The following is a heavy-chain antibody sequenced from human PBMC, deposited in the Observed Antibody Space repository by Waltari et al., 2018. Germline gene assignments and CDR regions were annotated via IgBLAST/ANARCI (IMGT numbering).Heavy chain of an antibody. CDR2: IYAGGGS. D-gene: IGHD3-16*01. J-gene: IGHJ3*01. Sequence: EVQLVETGGALNHPGGSLRLSCAASAFIVRNNYMAWVRQAPGKGLEWVSVIYAGGGSDSADSVRGRFTISRDNSKNTLYLEMNALRPDDTAVYYCATLGAYLGAFEVWGRGTMVTVSS. CDR3: ATLGAYLGAFEV. V-gene: IGHV3-53*02. CDR1: AFIVRNNY.